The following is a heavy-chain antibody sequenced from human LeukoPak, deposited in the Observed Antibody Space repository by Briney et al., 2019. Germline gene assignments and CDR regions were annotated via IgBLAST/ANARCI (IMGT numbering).Heavy chain of an antibody. D-gene: IGHD2-2*02. V-gene: IGHV3-21*04. Sequence: GGSLRLSCVVSGFTFRSYSMNWVRQAPGRGLEWVSSISSSSSYIYYADSVKGRFTISRDNAKNLLYLQMNSLRPEDTAVYYCARDWYCSSSICYTDRNWFDPWGQGTLVTVSS. CDR1: GFTFRSYS. J-gene: IGHJ5*02. CDR2: ISSSSSYI. CDR3: ARDWYCSSSICYTDRNWFDP.